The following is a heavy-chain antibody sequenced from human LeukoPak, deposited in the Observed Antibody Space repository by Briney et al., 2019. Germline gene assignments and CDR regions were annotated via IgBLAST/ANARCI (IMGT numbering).Heavy chain of an antibody. CDR2: INHSGST. Sequence: SETLSLTCAVYGGSFSGYYWSWIRQPPGKGLEWIGEINHSGSTNYNPSLKSRVTISVGTSKNQFSLKLSSVTAADTAVYYCARGRRSTGYYDSRGYKSPIDIWGQGTMVTVSS. J-gene: IGHJ3*02. D-gene: IGHD3-22*01. CDR1: GGSFSGYY. CDR3: ARGRRSTGYYDSRGYKSPIDI. V-gene: IGHV4-34*01.